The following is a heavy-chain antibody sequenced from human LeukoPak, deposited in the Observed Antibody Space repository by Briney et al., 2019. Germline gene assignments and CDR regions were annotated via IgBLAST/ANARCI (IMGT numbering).Heavy chain of an antibody. CDR2: IYYSGST. D-gene: IGHD3-22*01. CDR1: GGSISSYY. Sequence: SETLSLTCTVSGGSISSYYWSWIRQPPGKGLEWIGYIYYSGSTNYNPSLKSRVTIPVDTSKNQFSLKLSSVTAADTAAYYCARRYYYDSSGYYNYYYMDVWGKGTTVTVSS. V-gene: IGHV4-59*08. J-gene: IGHJ6*03. CDR3: ARRYYYDSSGYYNYYYMDV.